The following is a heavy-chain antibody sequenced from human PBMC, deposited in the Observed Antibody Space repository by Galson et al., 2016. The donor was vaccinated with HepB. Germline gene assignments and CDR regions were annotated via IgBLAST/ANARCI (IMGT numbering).Heavy chain of an antibody. CDR3: AREYCNGGSCYSGVY. CDR2: IYTSGST. CDR1: GGSISSGSHY. V-gene: IGHV4-61*02. D-gene: IGHD2-15*01. Sequence: TLSLTCTVSGGSISSGSHYWSWTRQPAGKGLGWIGRIYTSGSTNYNPSPKSRVTISVDTSKNQFSLKLSSVTAADTAVYYCAREYCNGGSCYSGVYWGQGTLVTVSS. J-gene: IGHJ4*02.